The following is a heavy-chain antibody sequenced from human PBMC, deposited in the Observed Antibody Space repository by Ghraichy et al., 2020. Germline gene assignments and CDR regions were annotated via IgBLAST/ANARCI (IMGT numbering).Heavy chain of an antibody. CDR1: GGSFSGYY. CDR2: INHSGST. V-gene: IGHV4-34*01. J-gene: IGHJ4*02. CDR3: ARGGGGLLWFRELFPFDY. D-gene: IGHD3-10*01. Sequence: SETLSLTCAVYGGSFSGYYWSWIRQPPGKGLEWIGEINHSGSTNYNPSLKSRVTISVDTSKNQFSLKLSSVTAAATAVYYCARGGGGLLWFRELFPFDYWGQGTLVTVSS.